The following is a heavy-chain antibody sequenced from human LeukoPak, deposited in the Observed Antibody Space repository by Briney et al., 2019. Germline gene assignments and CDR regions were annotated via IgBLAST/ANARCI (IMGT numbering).Heavy chain of an antibody. CDR2: ISSNGDST. CDR3: VKSASSFGANWFDP. Sequence: GGSLRLSCSASGFTFSNYAMHWVRQAPGKGLEYVSAISSNGDSTYYADSVKGRFIISRDNSKNSLSLQMSSLRPEDTAVYYCVKSASSFGANWFDPWGQGTLVTVSS. V-gene: IGHV3-64D*09. CDR1: GFTFSNYA. D-gene: IGHD3-3*01. J-gene: IGHJ5*02.